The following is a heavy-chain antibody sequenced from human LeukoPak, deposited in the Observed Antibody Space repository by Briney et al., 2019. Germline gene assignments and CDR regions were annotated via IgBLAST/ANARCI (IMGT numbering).Heavy chain of an antibody. CDR1: GNSISSYY. D-gene: IGHD2-21*01. CDR2: IYGSGST. V-gene: IGHV4-59*01. CDR3: ARMMDIAWGMDV. J-gene: IGHJ6*02. Sequence: PSETLSLTCTVSGNSISSYYWSWIRQPPGQVLEWIGHIYGSGSTKYNPSLKSRVTISVDTSKNQFSLKLTSVTAADTAVYYCARMMDIAWGMDVWGQGTTVTVSS.